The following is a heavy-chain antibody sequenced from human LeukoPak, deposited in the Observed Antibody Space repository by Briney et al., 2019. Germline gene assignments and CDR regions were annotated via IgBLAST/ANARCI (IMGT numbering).Heavy chain of an antibody. CDR3: ARGGYYGSGSYYSTNNWFDP. Sequence: PSETLSLTCTLSGGSISSYYWSWIRQPPGKGREWVGYIYYSGSTNYNPSLKSRVTISVDTSKNQFSLKLSSVTAADTAVYYCARGGYYGSGSYYSTNNWFDPWGQGTLVTVSS. V-gene: IGHV4-59*01. CDR2: IYYSGST. CDR1: GGSISSYY. J-gene: IGHJ5*02. D-gene: IGHD3-10*01.